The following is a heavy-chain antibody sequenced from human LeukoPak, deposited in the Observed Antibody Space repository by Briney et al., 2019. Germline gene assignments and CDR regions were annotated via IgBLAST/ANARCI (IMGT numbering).Heavy chain of an antibody. CDR2: IKQDGSEK. J-gene: IGHJ4*02. Sequence: KPGGSLRLSCAASGFTFSSHWMNWVRQAPGKGLEWVANIKQDGSEKYYVDSVKGRFTISRDNAKNSLYLQMNSLRAEDTAVYYCAREVGATPLGYWGQGTLVTVSS. V-gene: IGHV3-7*01. D-gene: IGHD1-26*01. CDR1: GFTFSSHW. CDR3: AREVGATPLGY.